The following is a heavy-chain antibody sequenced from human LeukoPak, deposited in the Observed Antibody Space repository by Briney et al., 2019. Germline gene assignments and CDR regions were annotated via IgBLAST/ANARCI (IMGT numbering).Heavy chain of an antibody. Sequence: KPGGSPRLSCAASGFTFSTYSMNWVRQAPGKGLEWVSSINRSGSYIFYADSVKGRFTISRDNTKNSLYLQMNSLRAEDTAVYYCARDPGIQLWSYYFDYWGPGTLVTVSS. CDR2: INRSGSYI. J-gene: IGHJ4*02. D-gene: IGHD5-18*01. V-gene: IGHV3-21*01. CDR3: ARDPGIQLWSYYFDY. CDR1: GFTFSTYS.